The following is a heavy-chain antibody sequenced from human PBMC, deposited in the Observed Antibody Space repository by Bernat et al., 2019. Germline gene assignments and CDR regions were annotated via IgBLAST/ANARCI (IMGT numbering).Heavy chain of an antibody. V-gene: IGHV3-30*18. CDR1: GFPFSSNG. Sequence: QVQLVEFGGGVVKPGRSLGPPRAAPGFPFSSNGMHWARQAPGKGLEGVAVISYYGRNKYYADSVKGRIGISRDNSQNTLYLQMNSLRVEGAAVYYCAKGGDSSDGYGGGFDYWGQGTLVTVSS. J-gene: IGHJ4*02. CDR2: ISYYGRNK. D-gene: IGHD6-25*01. CDR3: AKGGDSSDGYGGGFDY.